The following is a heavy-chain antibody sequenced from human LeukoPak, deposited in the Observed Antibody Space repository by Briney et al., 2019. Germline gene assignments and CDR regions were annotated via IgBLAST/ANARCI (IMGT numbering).Heavy chain of an antibody. CDR2: IKQNGGEK. D-gene: IGHD4-23*01. CDR3: ARVPGVTRYFDS. CDR1: GFTFTCCW. Sequence: GGSLRLSCAASGFTFTCCWMSWVRHTPGKGLEWVASIKQNGGEKFYADSVKGRFPISRDNAKNSLYLQLNSLRAEDTAVYYCARVPGVTRYFDSWGQGILVTVSS. J-gene: IGHJ4*02. V-gene: IGHV3-7*01.